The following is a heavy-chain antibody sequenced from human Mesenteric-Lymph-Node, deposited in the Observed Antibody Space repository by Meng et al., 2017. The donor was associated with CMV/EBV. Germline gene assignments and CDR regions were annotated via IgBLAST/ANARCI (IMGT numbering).Heavy chain of an antibody. Sequence: ASVKVSCKASGYTFTSYGISWVRQAPGQGLEWMGWISAYNGNTNYAQKLQGRVTMTRDTSTSTVYMELSSLRSEDTAVYYCARALSSSWYVDYWGQGTLVTVSS. CDR2: ISAYNGNT. D-gene: IGHD6-13*01. CDR1: GYTFTSYG. CDR3: ARALSSSWYVDY. J-gene: IGHJ4*02. V-gene: IGHV1-18*01.